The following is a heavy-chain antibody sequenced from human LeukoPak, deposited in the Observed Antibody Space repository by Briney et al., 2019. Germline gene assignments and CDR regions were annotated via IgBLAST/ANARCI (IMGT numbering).Heavy chain of an antibody. CDR2: INPNTGGT. V-gene: IGHV1-2*02. J-gene: IGHJ3*02. Sequence: ASVKVSCKASKYTFTGYYMHWVRQAPGQGLEWMGWINPNTGGTNYAQKFQGRVTMTRDTSISTAYMELSRLRSDDTAVYYGARVRLWELRLTCPDVDVFDIWGQGTMVTVSS. CDR3: ARVRLWELRLTCPDVDVFDI. CDR1: KYTFTGYY. D-gene: IGHD1-26*01.